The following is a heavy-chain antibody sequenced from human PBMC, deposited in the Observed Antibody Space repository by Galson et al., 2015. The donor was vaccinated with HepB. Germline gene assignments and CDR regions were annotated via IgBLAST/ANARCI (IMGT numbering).Heavy chain of an antibody. Sequence: QSGAEVKKPGASVKVSCKASGSTFIGYYMHWVRQAPGQGLGWMGWINPNSGGTNYAQKFQGRVTMTRDTSISTAYMELSRLRSDDTAVYYCARAGDPVSYGDVIDYWGQGTLVTVSS. D-gene: IGHD7-27*01. J-gene: IGHJ4*02. CDR2: INPNSGGT. V-gene: IGHV1-2*02. CDR1: GSTFIGYY. CDR3: ARAGDPVSYGDVIDY.